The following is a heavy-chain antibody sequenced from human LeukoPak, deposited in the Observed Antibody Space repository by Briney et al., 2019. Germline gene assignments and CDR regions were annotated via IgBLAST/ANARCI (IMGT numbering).Heavy chain of an antibody. J-gene: IGHJ4*02. CDR2: IRYDGSNK. D-gene: IGHD5-12*01. V-gene: IGHV3-30*02. Sequence: GGSLRLSCAASGFTFSSYGMHWVRQAPGKGLEWVAFIRYDGSNKYYADSVKGRFTISRDNSKNTLYLQMNSLRAEDTAVYYCATITMVATPFDYWGQGTLVTVSS. CDR3: ATITMVATPFDY. CDR1: GFTFSSYG.